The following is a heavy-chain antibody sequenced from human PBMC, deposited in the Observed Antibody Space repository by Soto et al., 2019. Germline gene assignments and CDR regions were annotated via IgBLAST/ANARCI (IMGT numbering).Heavy chain of an antibody. D-gene: IGHD4-17*01. CDR2: IYWDDDK. CDR3: AHNVNGDYATYWYFDL. Sequence: QITLKESGPTLVKPTQTLTLTCTFSGFSLSTSGVGVGWIRQPPGKALEWLALIYWDDDKRYSPSLKSRLTITKDTSKSQVVLTMTNMDPVDTATYYCAHNVNGDYATYWYFDLWGRGTLVTVSS. J-gene: IGHJ2*01. V-gene: IGHV2-5*02. CDR1: GFSLSTSGVG.